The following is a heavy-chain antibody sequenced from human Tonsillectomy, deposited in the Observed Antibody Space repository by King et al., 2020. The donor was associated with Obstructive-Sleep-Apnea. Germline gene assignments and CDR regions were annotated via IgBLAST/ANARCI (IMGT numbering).Heavy chain of an antibody. CDR1: VFTLSSYA. V-gene: IGHV3-23*04. CDR2: MSGSVRVT. CDR3: AKDGGTTKNDAFDI. D-gene: IGHD1-1*01. J-gene: IGHJ3*02. Sequence: VQLVESGGGLVQPGGSLRLSCAASVFTLSSYAMRWVRRAPGKGLEWVSAMSGSVRVTYYADSVKGRFTISRDNSKNTLYLQMNSLRAEDTAVYYCAKDGGTTKNDAFDIWGQGTMVTVSS.